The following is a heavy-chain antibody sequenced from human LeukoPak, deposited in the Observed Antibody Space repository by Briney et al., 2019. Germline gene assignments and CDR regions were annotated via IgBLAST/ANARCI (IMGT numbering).Heavy chain of an antibody. J-gene: IGHJ5*02. D-gene: IGHD5-12*01. CDR3: ARDSVATNRGLGWFDP. CDR2: IYTSGST. V-gene: IGHV4-61*02. Sequence: SETLSLTCTVSGGSISSSTYYWSWIRQPAGKGLEWIGRIYTSGSTNYNPSLKSRVTMSVDTSKNQFSLKLSSVTAADTAVYYCARDSVATNRGLGWFDPWGQGTLVTVSS. CDR1: GGSISSSTYY.